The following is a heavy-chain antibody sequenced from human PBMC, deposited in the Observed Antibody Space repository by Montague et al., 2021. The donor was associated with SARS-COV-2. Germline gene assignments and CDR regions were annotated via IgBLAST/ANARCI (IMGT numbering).Heavy chain of an antibody. CDR1: SGSIISSGYY. CDR3: ARGMIRGVTTPFDY. V-gene: IGHV4-39*02. Sequence: SETLSLTCSVSSGSIISSGYYWCWIRQPPGKELEWIGNIYYSGTTYHNPSLQSRGTISVDTSKNHLSLRLSSVTAADTAVYFCARGMIRGVTTPFDYWGQGSQVTVSS. D-gene: IGHD3-10*01. J-gene: IGHJ4*02. CDR2: IYYSGTT.